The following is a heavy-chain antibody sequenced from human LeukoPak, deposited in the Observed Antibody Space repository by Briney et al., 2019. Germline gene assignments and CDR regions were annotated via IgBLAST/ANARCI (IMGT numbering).Heavy chain of an antibody. D-gene: IGHD6-13*01. V-gene: IGHV1-46*01. CDR3: AREGDTYSSSWSIDY. CDR2: INPSGGST. J-gene: IGHJ4*02. Sequence: ASMKVSCKASGYTFTSYYMHWVRQAPGQGLEWMGIINPSGGSTSYAQKFQGRVTMTSDTSTSTVYMELSSLRSEDTAVYYCAREGDTYSSSWSIDYWGQGTLVTVSS. CDR1: GYTFTSYY.